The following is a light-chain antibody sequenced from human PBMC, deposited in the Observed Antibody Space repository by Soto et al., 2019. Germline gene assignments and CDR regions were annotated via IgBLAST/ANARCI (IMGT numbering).Light chain of an antibody. J-gene: IGKJ1*01. CDR1: HFVSSTF. CDR3: QQYGISPRT. V-gene: IGKV3-20*01. CDR2: GAS. Sequence: EIVLTQSPGTLSLSAGESATLLCRASHFVSSTFLAWYQQKPGQAPRLLIYGASSRATGIPDRFSGSGSETDFTLMISRLEPEDFAVYYCQQYGISPRTFGQGTKVDIK.